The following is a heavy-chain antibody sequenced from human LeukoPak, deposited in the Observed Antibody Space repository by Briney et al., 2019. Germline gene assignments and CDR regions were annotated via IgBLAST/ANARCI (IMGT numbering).Heavy chain of an antibody. CDR3: ARSPDDAFDI. J-gene: IGHJ3*02. V-gene: IGHV4-31*03. CDR2: IYHTGTT. CDR1: GGSISSGGYY. Sequence: SHTLSLTCTVSGGSISSGGYYWSWIRQHPGKGLEWIAYIYHTGTTYYNPSLKSRVTISVDTSKNQFSLKLSSVTAADTAVYYCARSPDDAFDIWGQGTMVTVSS.